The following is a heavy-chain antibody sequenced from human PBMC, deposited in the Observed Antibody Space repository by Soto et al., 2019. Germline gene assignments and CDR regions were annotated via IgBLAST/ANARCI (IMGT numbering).Heavy chain of an antibody. CDR1: GFTFDSYS. D-gene: IGHD2-21*01. CDR3: VRESSFRTL. Sequence: GGSLRLSCAASGFTFDSYSVSWVRQTPGKGLEWVSHISSGSYYVYYADSVKGRFTVSRDDAKNSLFLQMDSLGDDDTGVYYSVRESSFRTLWGQGT. J-gene: IGHJ4*02. CDR2: ISSGSYYV. V-gene: IGHV3-21*01.